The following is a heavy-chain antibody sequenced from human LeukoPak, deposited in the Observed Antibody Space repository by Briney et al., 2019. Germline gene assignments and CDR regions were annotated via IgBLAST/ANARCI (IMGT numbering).Heavy chain of an antibody. J-gene: IGHJ4*02. Sequence: GGSLRLSCAASGFTFSSYAMSWVRQAPGKGLEWVSGVSGSGGSTYCADSVKGRFTISRDNSKNTLYLQMNSLRAEDTAVYYCAKYDSSGYFAVGYWGQGTLVTVSS. CDR1: GFTFSSYA. CDR3: AKYDSSGYFAVGY. CDR2: VSGSGGST. V-gene: IGHV3-23*01. D-gene: IGHD3-22*01.